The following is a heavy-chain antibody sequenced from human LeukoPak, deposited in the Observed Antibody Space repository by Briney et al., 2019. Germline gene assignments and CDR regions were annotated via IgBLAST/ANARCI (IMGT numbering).Heavy chain of an antibody. J-gene: IGHJ3*02. CDR2: IYYSGST. D-gene: IGHD3-10*01. Sequence: SETLSLTCTVSGGSISSYYWSWIRQPPGKGLEWIGYIYYSGSTYYNPSLKSRVTISVDTSKNQFSLKLSSVTAADTAVYYCARAPVGGPEDIWGQGTMVTVSS. CDR1: GGSISSYY. CDR3: ARAPVGGPEDI. V-gene: IGHV4-59*08.